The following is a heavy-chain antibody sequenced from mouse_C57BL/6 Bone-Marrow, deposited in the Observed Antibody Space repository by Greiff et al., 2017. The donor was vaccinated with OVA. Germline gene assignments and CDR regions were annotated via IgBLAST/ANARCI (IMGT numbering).Heavy chain of an antibody. CDR2: IYPGSGNT. D-gene: IGHD1-1*01. CDR1: GYSFTSYY. V-gene: IGHV1-66*01. J-gene: IGHJ1*03. CDR3: ETTRFYWYFDV. Sequence: VQLQQSGPELVKPGASVKISCKASGYSFTSYYIHWVKQRPGQGLEWIGWIYPGSGNTKYNEKFKGKATLTADTSSSTAYMQLSSLTSEDSAVYYCETTRFYWYFDVWGTGTTVTVSS.